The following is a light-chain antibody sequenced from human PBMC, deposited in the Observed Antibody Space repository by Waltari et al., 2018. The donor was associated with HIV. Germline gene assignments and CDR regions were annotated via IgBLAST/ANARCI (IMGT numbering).Light chain of an antibody. V-gene: IGLV1-40*01. CDR1: SSNIGAGYD. J-gene: IGLJ2*01. Sequence: QSVLTQPPSVSGAPGQRVTISCTGSSSNIGAGYDVHWYQQLPGTDPKLLLYGNNNRPSGVPDRFSGSKSGTSASLAITGLRAADEADYYCQSYDSSLSGDVIFGGGTTLTVL. CDR3: QSYDSSLSGDVI. CDR2: GNN.